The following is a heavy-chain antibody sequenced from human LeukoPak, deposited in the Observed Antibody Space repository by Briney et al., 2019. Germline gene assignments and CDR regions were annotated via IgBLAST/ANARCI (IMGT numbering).Heavy chain of an antibody. D-gene: IGHD3-10*01. CDR3: AKDNDYYGSESYLVSGLVY. CDR2: ISYDGSNK. V-gene: IGHV3-30*18. CDR1: GFTFSSYG. Sequence: GGSLRLSCAASGFTFSSYGMHWVRQVPGKGLEWVAVISYDGSNKYYADYVKGRFTISKDNSKNTLYLEMNSLRAEDTAVYYCAKDNDYYGSESYLVSGLVYWGPVTLVTVSS. J-gene: IGHJ4*02.